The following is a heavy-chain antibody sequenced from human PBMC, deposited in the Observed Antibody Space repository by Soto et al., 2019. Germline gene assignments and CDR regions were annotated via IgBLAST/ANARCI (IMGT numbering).Heavy chain of an antibody. J-gene: IGHJ4*02. CDR1: GGSFSGYY. D-gene: IGHD3-10*01. CDR3: ARGISSFPKRRGPRDSRRGVYFDY. V-gene: IGHV4-34*01. CDR2: INHSGST. Sequence: QVQLQQWGAGLLKPSETLSLTCAVYGGSFSGYYWSWIRQPPGKGLEWIGEINHSGSTNYNPSLKSRVTISVDTSKNQFSLKLSSVTAADTAVYYCARGISSFPKRRGPRDSRRGVYFDYWGQGTLVTVSS.